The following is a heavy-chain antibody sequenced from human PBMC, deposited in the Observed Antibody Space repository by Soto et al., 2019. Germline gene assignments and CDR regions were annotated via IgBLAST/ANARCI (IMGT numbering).Heavy chain of an antibody. CDR2: ISYDGSNK. Sequence: LRLSCAASGFTFSSYAMHWVRQAPGKGLEWVAVISYDGSNKYYADSVKGRFTISRDNSKNTLYLQMNSLRAEDTAVYYCARDLGTHIAARPSYYYYGMDVWGQGTTVTVSS. V-gene: IGHV3-30-3*01. CDR3: ARDLGTHIAARPSYYYYGMDV. D-gene: IGHD6-6*01. CDR1: GFTFSSYA. J-gene: IGHJ6*02.